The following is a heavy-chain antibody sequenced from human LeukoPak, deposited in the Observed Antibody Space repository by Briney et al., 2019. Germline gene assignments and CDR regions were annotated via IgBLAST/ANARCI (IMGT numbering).Heavy chain of an antibody. J-gene: IGHJ5*02. CDR2: IYYSGST. Sequence: SETLSLTCTVSGGSISSGGYYWSWIRQHPGKGLEWIGYIYYSGSTYYNPSLKSRVTISVDTSKNQFSLKLSSVTAADTAVYYCAREKKTNWFDPWGQGTLVTVSS. V-gene: IGHV4-31*03. CDR3: AREKKTNWFDP. CDR1: GGSISSGGYY.